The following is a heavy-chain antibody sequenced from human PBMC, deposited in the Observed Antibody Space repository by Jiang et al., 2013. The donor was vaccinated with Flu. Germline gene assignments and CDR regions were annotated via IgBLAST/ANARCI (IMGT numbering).Heavy chain of an antibody. V-gene: IGHV4-4*07. J-gene: IGHJ3*02. CDR3: ARAKWELLEGAFDI. D-gene: IGHD1-26*01. CDR2: IYTSGST. CDR1: GGSISSYY. Sequence: LLKPSETLSLTCAVSGGSISSYYWSWIRQPAGKGLEWIGRIYTSGSTNYNPSLKSRVTMSVDTSKNQFSLKLSSVTAADTAVYYCARAKWELLEGAFDIWGQGTMVTVSS.